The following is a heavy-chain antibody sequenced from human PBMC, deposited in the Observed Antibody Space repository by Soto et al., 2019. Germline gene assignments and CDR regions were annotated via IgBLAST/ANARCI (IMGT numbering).Heavy chain of an antibody. Sequence: QVQLVQSGAEVKKPGASVKVSCKASGYTFTGYYMHWVRQAPGQGLEWMGWINPNSGGTNYAQKFRGWVTMTRDTSISTAYMELSRLRSDDTAVYYCARLRVGATQQDAFDIWGQGTMVTFSS. CDR1: GYTFTGYY. J-gene: IGHJ3*02. D-gene: IGHD1-26*01. CDR2: INPNSGGT. CDR3: ARLRVGATQQDAFDI. V-gene: IGHV1-2*04.